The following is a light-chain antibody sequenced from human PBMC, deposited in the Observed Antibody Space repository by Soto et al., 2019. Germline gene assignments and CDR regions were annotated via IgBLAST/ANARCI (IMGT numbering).Light chain of an antibody. CDR1: QGISSY. V-gene: IGKV1-9*01. J-gene: IGKJ4*01. CDR3: QQHNSYPLT. CDR2: AAS. Sequence: DIQLTQSPSFLSASVVDRVTITCRASQGISSYLAWYQQKPGKAPKLLIYAASTLQSGVPSRFSGSRSGTEFTLTISSLQPEDFATYYCQQHNSYPLTFGGGTKVEIK.